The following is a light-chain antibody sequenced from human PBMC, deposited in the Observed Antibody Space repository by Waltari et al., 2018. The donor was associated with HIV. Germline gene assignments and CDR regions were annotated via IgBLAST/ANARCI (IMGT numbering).Light chain of an antibody. Sequence: QSVLTQPPSVSGSPGQRVSISCSGGTSNIGRSTVNWYQQVPGPAPKLLIYSHPQRPPGVPDRFSGSKSGTSASLAISGLQSEDEAEYYCAAWDVSLQGYVFGTGSKVTVL. CDR3: AAWDVSLQGYV. CDR2: SHP. CDR1: TSNIGRST. V-gene: IGLV1-44*01. J-gene: IGLJ1*01.